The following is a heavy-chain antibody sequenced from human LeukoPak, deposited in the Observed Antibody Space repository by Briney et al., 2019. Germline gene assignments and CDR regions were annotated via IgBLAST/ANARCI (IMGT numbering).Heavy chain of an antibody. Sequence: LEASVKVSCKASGYKFTDDYMHWVRQAPGQGLEFMGWINPDSGFTNYAQKFKGRVTMTRDTSISTAYLEGRSLTSDDTAVYYCAPTAEAYTSWWKVWGQGTLVTVSS. CDR1: GYKFTDDY. CDR3: APTAEAYTSWWKV. J-gene: IGHJ4*02. CDR2: INPDSGFT. D-gene: IGHD3-16*01. V-gene: IGHV1-2*03.